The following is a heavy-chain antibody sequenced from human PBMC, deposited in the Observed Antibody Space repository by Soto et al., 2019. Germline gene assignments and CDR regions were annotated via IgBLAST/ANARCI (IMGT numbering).Heavy chain of an antibody. D-gene: IGHD3-3*01. Sequence: SGPTLVNPTQTLTLTCTFSGFSLSTSGVGVGWIRQPPGKALEWLALIYWNDDKRYSPSLKSRLTITKDTSKNQVVLTMTNMDPVNTPKYYCPHRTSDYDFWGETSKYFDYGGQETLVTVSS. CDR1: GFSLSTSGVG. CDR3: PHRTSDYDFWGETSKYFDY. J-gene: IGHJ4*02. V-gene: IGHV2-5*01. CDR2: IYWNDDK.